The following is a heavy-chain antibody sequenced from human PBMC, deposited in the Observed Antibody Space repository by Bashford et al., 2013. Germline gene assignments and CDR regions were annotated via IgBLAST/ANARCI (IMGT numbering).Heavy chain of an antibody. D-gene: IGHD2-2*01. CDR3: ASLPRGTSYFDL. Sequence: SVDPVPHPALSLVAPSAVVVTTGASDPPAPTGRGLEWIGSIYYSGSTHYNPTLKGRVTISVDTSKNHFSLKLNSVSAADTAVYYCASLPRGTSYFDLWGQGTLVTVSS. CDR2: IYYSGST. V-gene: IGHV4-39*07. CDR1: VAPSAVVVTT. J-gene: IGHJ4*03.